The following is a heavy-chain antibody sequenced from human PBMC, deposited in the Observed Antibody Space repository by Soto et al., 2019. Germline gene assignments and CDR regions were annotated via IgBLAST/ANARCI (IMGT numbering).Heavy chain of an antibody. D-gene: IGHD2-2*01. CDR1: GYSFTSHW. Sequence: GESLKISCKGSGYSFTSHWIGWVRQMPGKGLEWMGIIYPGDSDTRYSPSFQGQVTISADKSISTAYLQWSSLKASDTAMYYCARHSPARDIVVGIDYYYYMDVWGKGTTVTVSS. CDR3: ARHSPARDIVVGIDYYYYMDV. CDR2: IYPGDSDT. V-gene: IGHV5-51*01. J-gene: IGHJ6*03.